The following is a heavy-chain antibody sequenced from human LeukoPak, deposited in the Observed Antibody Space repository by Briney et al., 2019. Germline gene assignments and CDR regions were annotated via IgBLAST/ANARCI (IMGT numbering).Heavy chain of an antibody. CDR1: GFTFSSYA. D-gene: IGHD6-19*01. V-gene: IGHV3-23*01. CDR3: AKTRGWPYYFNY. J-gene: IGHJ4*02. Sequence: GGSLRLSCAASGFTFSSYAMIWVRQAPGEGLEWVSAITGTAENTYYADSMKGRSSIARHKSKNTLYLELNSLRAEDTAVYYCAKTRGWPYYFNYWGQGTLVTASS. CDR2: ITGTAENT.